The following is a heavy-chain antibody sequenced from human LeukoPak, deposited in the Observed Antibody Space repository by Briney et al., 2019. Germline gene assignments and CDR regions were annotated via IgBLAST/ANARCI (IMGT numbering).Heavy chain of an antibody. CDR1: CCPISSCWYY. Sequence: SETLFLNCTVSCCPISSCWYYLGWIRPPPGEGVGWIGGIFYSGSTYYNPSLKSRVTISVDTSKNQFSLKLSSVTAADTAVYYCASISPDHYDFWSGYHNWFDPWGQGTLVTVSS. CDR3: ASISPDHYDFWSGYHNWFDP. V-gene: IGHV4-39*01. CDR2: IFYSGST. D-gene: IGHD3-3*01. J-gene: IGHJ5*02.